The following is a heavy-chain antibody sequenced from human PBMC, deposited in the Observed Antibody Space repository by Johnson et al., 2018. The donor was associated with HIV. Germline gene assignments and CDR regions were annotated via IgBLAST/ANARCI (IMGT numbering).Heavy chain of an antibody. CDR3: AKVPPGRGFDAFDI. CDR1: GISVSVNY. J-gene: IGHJ3*02. V-gene: IGHV3-30*18. Sequence: QVQLVESGGDLVQSGGSLRLSCAVSGISVSVNYMSWVRQAPGKGLEWVAVISYDGSNKYYADSVKGRFTISRDNSKNTLYLQMNSLRAEDTAVYYCAKVPPGRGFDAFDIWGQGTMVTVSS. CDR2: ISYDGSNK.